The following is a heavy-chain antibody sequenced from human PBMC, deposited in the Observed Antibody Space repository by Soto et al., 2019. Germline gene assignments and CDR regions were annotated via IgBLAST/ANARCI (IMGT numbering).Heavy chain of an antibody. CDR1: GFSLSTSGVG. J-gene: IGHJ4*02. CDR3: AHRQGRWDTSDYDFDY. V-gene: IGHV2-5*02. Sequence: SGPTLVNPTQTLTLTCTFSGFSLSTSGVGVGWIRQPPGKALEWLALIYWDDDKRYSPSLKSRLTITKDTSKNQVVLTMTNMDPVDTATFYCAHRQGRWDTSDYDFDYWGQGTRVTVSS. CDR2: IYWDDDK. D-gene: IGHD6-25*01.